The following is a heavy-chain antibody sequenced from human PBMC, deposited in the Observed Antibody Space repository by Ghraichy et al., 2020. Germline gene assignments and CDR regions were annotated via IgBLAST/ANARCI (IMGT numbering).Heavy chain of an antibody. CDR1: GFTFNTHA. J-gene: IGHJ4*01. CDR3: AKGGRVSEWWQDLDH. Sequence: GGSLRLSCVASGFTFNTHAMTWVRQAPGKGLEWVSVISGSSDKTFHADSVKGRFTVSRDNFKNSVYLQMDSLRAGDTALYFCAKGGRVSEWWQDLDHWGRGTLVNVSS. V-gene: IGHV3-23*01. CDR2: ISGSSDKT. D-gene: IGHD2-8*01.